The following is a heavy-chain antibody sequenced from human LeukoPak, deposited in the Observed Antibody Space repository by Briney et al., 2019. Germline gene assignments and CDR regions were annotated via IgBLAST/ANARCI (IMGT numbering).Heavy chain of an antibody. D-gene: IGHD2-21*02. V-gene: IGHV3-43*02. CDR2: ISGDGGST. Sequence: PGGSLRLSCAASGFTFDDYAMHWVRQAPGKGLEWVSLISGDGGSTYYADSVKGRFTISRNNSKNSLYPQMNSLRTEDTALYYCAKDIAAYCGGDCYSDAFDIWGQGTMVTVSS. CDR1: GFTFDDYA. J-gene: IGHJ3*02. CDR3: AKDIAAYCGGDCYSDAFDI.